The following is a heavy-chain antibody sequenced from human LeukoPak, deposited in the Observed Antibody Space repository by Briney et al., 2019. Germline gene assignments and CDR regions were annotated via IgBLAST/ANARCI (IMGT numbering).Heavy chain of an antibody. CDR1: GGSFSGYY. D-gene: IGHD3-10*01. V-gene: IGHV4-34*01. CDR2: INHSGST. Sequence: SETLSLTCAVYGGSFSGYYWSWIRQPPGKGLVWIGEINHSGSTNYNPSLKSRVTISVDTSKNQFSLKLSSVTAADTAVYYCARNRLLWFGELFPNYYYYGMDVWGQGTTVTVSS. J-gene: IGHJ6*02. CDR3: ARNRLLWFGELFPNYYYYGMDV.